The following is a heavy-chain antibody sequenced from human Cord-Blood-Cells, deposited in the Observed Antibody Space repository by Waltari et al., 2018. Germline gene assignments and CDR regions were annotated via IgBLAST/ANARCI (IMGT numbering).Heavy chain of an antibody. Sequence: EVQLLESGGGLVQPGGSLRLSCAASGFTFSSYAMSWVRRAPGKGVEWVSAISGSGGSTYYADSVKGRFTISRDNSKNTLYLQMNSLRAEDTAVYYCAKDPLGYSYGYYFDYWGQGTLVTVSS. CDR3: AKDPLGYSYGYYFDY. CDR1: GFTFSSYA. CDR2: ISGSGGST. J-gene: IGHJ4*02. D-gene: IGHD5-18*01. V-gene: IGHV3-23*01.